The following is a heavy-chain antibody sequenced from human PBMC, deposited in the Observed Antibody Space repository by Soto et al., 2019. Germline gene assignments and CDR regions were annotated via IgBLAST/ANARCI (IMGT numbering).Heavy chain of an antibody. V-gene: IGHV3-23*01. Sequence: GSLRVCFAASGFTFSNYAMTSVRQAPGKGLEWVSAVSGGGSNTFYADSVKGRFTISRDNSKNTLYLQMNSLRAEDTALYYCAKDLLVAPMPPFGLGGQGTLVTVSS. CDR2: VSGGGSNT. CDR1: GFTFSNYA. D-gene: IGHD3-10*01. CDR3: AKDLLVAPMPPFGL. J-gene: IGHJ4*02.